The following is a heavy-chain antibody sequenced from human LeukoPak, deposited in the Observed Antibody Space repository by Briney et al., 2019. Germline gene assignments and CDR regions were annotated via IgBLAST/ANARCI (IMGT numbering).Heavy chain of an antibody. CDR3: ARDRFGEPDY. J-gene: IGHJ4*02. CDR2: ISAYNGNT. D-gene: IGHD3-10*01. V-gene: IGHV1-18*01. CDR1: GYSFVLYG. Sequence: ASVKVSRKTSGYSFVLYGISWVRQAPGQGLEWMGWISAYNGNTNYAQKLQGRVTMTTDTSTSTAYMELRSLRSDDTAVYYCARDRFGEPDYWGQGTLVTVSS.